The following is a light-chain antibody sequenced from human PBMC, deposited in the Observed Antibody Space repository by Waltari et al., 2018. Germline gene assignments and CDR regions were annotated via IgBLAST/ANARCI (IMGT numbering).Light chain of an antibody. CDR3: LQRTNWPPT. V-gene: IGKV3-11*01. Sequence: EVVMTQSPATLSLSRGDRATLSCRASESVSNSVSWYQQKPGQAPRLLIYNAITRATGIPARFSGSGSGTDFTLTIGSLEPEDAAVYFCLQRTNWPPTFGGGTTVEIK. CDR2: NAI. J-gene: IGKJ4*01. CDR1: ESVSNS.